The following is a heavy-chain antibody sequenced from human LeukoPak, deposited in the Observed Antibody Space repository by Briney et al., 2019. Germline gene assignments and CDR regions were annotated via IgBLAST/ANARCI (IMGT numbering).Heavy chain of an antibody. CDR2: IYYSGST. J-gene: IGHJ4*02. CDR3: ARLERHSRKVDY. D-gene: IGHD6-13*01. Sequence: SETLSLTCTVSGGSISSGGYYWGRIRQPPGKGLEWIGSIYYSGSTYYNPSLKSRVTISVDTSKNQFSLKLSSVTAADTAVYYCARLERHSRKVDYWGQGTLVTVSS. CDR1: GGSISSGGYY. V-gene: IGHV4-39*07.